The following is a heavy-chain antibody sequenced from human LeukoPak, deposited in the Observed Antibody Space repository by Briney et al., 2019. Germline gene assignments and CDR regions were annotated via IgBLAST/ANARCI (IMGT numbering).Heavy chain of an antibody. J-gene: IGHJ5*02. CDR1: GFTFRNYW. V-gene: IGHV3-74*01. Sequence: GGSLRLSCAASGFTFRNYWMHWVRQAPGKGLVWVSRINSDGINTSYADSVKGRFTISRDNAKNTLNLQMNSLRAEDTAVYYCARDLGQYYDTSDNWFDPWGQGTLVTVAS. CDR2: INSDGINT. CDR3: ARDLGQYYDTSDNWFDP. D-gene: IGHD3-22*01.